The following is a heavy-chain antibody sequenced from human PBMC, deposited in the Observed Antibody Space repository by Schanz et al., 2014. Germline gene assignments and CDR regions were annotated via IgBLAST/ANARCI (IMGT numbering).Heavy chain of an antibody. CDR3: AKDRQNRVNRVGYYYGMDV. CDR1: GFIFEDYA. CDR2: ISWNSGSI. D-gene: IGHD3-16*01. V-gene: IGHV3-9*01. Sequence: EVQLVESGGGLVQPGRSLRLSCAASGFIFEDYAMYWVRQAPGKGLEWVSGISWNSGSIGYADSVKGRFTISRDDAKNSLYLQMNSLRAEDTALYYCAKDRQNRVNRVGYYYGMDVWGQGTTVTVSS. J-gene: IGHJ6*02.